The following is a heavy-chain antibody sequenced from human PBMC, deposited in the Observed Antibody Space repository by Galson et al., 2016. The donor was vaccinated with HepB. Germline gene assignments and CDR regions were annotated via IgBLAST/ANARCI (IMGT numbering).Heavy chain of an antibody. V-gene: IGHV3-33*01. CDR2: LWHDGGNI. CDR3: ARGEGKFYYGTGGGGKFPFVTSGYYYVSHYYAMDV. J-gene: IGHJ6*02. Sequence: SLRLSCAASNFSIKTYAMHWVRQAPGKGLEWLAVLWHDGGNIFYADSAMGRFTISRDNSKDTLYLQLTSLRVEDTAVYYCARGEGKFYYGTGGGGKFPFVTSGYYYVSHYYAMDVWGQGTTVSVSS. D-gene: IGHD6-25*01. CDR1: NFSIKTYA.